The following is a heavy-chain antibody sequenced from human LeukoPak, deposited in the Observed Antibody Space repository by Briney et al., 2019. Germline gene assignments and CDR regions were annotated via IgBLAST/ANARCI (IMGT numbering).Heavy chain of an antibody. D-gene: IGHD4-17*01. CDR3: VRYLGGEDYGALSY. CDR2: ISNSGSAI. Sequence: GGSLRLSCAASGFTFSDYYMSWIRQAPGKGLEWVSYISNSGSAIYTADSVKGRFTISRDNAKNSLYLQMNSLRAEDTAVYYCVRYLGGEDYGALSYWGQGTLVTVSS. V-gene: IGHV3-11*01. J-gene: IGHJ4*02. CDR1: GFTFSDYY.